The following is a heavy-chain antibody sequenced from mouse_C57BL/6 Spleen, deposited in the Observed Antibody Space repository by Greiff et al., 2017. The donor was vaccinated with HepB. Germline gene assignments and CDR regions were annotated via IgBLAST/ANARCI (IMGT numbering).Heavy chain of an antibody. J-gene: IGHJ3*01. Sequence: VRLQQPGAELVMPGASVKLSCKASGYTFTSYWMHWVKQRPGQGLEWIGEIDPSDSYTNYNQKFKGKSTLTVDKSSSTAYMQLSSLTSEDSAVYYCARREAASFAYWGQGTLVTVSA. V-gene: IGHV1-69*01. CDR3: ARREAASFAY. D-gene: IGHD6-1*01. CDR2: IDPSDSYT. CDR1: GYTFTSYW.